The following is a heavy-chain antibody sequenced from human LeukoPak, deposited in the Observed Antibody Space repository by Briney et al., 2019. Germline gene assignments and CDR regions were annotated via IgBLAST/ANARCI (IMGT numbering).Heavy chain of an antibody. J-gene: IGHJ3*01. V-gene: IGHV3-48*03. D-gene: IGHD1-1*01. Sequence: PGGSLRLSCAASVFTFSSYEMNWVRQAPAKGREWVSYISSSGSRIYFADSVKGRFTISRDNAKNTLYLQMSSRRAEDTAVYYCARDFLQLGGWGQGTMVTVSS. CDR1: VFTFSSYE. CDR2: ISSSGSRI. CDR3: ARDFLQLGG.